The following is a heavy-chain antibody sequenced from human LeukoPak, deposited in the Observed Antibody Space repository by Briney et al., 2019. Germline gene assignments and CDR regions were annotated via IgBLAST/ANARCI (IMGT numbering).Heavy chain of an antibody. CDR3: AREGTKFGELLAWFDP. CDR1: GGSISSYY. CDR2: IYYSGST. V-gene: IGHV4-59*01. J-gene: IGHJ5*02. Sequence: PSETLSLTCTVYGGSISSYYWSWIRQPPGKGLEWIGYIYYSGSTNYNPSLKSRVTISVDTSKNQFSLKLSSVTAADTAVYYCAREGTKFGELLAWFDPWGQGTLVTVSS. D-gene: IGHD3-10*01.